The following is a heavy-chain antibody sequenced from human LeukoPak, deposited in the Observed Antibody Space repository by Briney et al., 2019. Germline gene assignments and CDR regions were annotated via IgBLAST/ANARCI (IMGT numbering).Heavy chain of an antibody. Sequence: PSETLSLTCTVSGYSISSGYYWGWIRQPPGKGLEWIGYIYYSGSTNYNPSLKSRVTISVDTSKNQFSLKLSSVTAADTAVYYCARGWGAEGYNNFDYWGQGTLVTVSS. J-gene: IGHJ4*02. V-gene: IGHV4-38-2*02. CDR3: ARGWGAEGYNNFDY. D-gene: IGHD5-24*01. CDR2: IYYSGST. CDR1: GYSISSGYY.